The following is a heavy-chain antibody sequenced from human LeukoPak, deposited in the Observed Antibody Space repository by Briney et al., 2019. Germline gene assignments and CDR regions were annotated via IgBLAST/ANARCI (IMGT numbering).Heavy chain of an antibody. Sequence: GGSLRLSCAASGFTVSSNYMSWVRQAPGKGLEWVSVIYSGGSTYYADSVKGRFTISRDNSKNTLYLQMNSLRAEDTAVYYCARVFKFGELYSYYYYGMDVWGQGTTVTVSS. CDR2: IYSGGST. CDR3: ARVFKFGELYSYYYYGMDV. V-gene: IGHV3-53*01. D-gene: IGHD3-10*01. J-gene: IGHJ6*02. CDR1: GFTVSSNY.